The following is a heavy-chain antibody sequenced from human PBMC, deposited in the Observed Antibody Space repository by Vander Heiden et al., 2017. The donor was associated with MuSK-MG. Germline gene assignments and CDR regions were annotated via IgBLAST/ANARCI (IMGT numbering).Heavy chain of an antibody. Sequence: QLQLQESGPGLVKPSETLSLTCTVSGGSISSRSYYWGWIRQPPGKGLEWIGSIYYSGSTYYNPSLKSRVTISVDTSKNQFSLKLISVTAADTAVYYCARSSGYYYADFDYWGQGTLVTVSS. CDR3: ARSSGYYYADFDY. J-gene: IGHJ4*02. CDR2: IYYSGST. D-gene: IGHD3-22*01. V-gene: IGHV4-39*01. CDR1: GGSISSRSYY.